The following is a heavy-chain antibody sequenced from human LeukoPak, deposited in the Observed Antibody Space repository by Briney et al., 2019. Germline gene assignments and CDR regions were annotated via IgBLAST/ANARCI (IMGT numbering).Heavy chain of an antibody. CDR3: ARSMVLIAAAGKGFDY. J-gene: IGHJ4*02. CDR1: GGSISSYY. V-gene: IGHV4-59*12. CDR2: IYYSGST. D-gene: IGHD6-13*01. Sequence: SETLSLTCTVSGGSISSYYWSWIRQPPGKGLEWIGYIYYSGSTYYDPSLTSRVTISVDTSKNQFSLKVSSVTAADTAVYYCARSMVLIAAAGKGFDYWGQGTLVTVSS.